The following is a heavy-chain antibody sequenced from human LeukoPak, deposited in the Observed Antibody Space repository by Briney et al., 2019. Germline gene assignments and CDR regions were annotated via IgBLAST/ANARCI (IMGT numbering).Heavy chain of an antibody. V-gene: IGHV4-34*01. CDR1: GGSFSGYY. CDR2: INHSGST. Sequence: PSETLSLTCAVYGGSFSGYYWSWLRQPPGKGLEWIGEINHSGSTNYNPSLKSRVTISVDTSKNQFSLKLSSVTAADTAVYYCARGPWAGILTGYFGYWGQGTLVTVSS. D-gene: IGHD3-9*01. J-gene: IGHJ4*02. CDR3: ARGPWAGILTGYFGY.